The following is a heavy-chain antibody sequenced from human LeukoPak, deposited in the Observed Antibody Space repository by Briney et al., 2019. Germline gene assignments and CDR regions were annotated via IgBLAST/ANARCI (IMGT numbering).Heavy chain of an antibody. CDR3: ARDQHYYDSSGYYLGY. Sequence: PGGSLRLSCAASGFTFSRYSMNWVRQAPGKGLEWVSSISGSSSYKYYADSVKGRFTISRDNAKNSLYLQMNSLRAEDTAVYYCARDQHYYDSSGYYLGYWGQGTLVTVSS. D-gene: IGHD3-22*01. CDR2: ISGSSSYK. V-gene: IGHV3-21*01. CDR1: GFTFSRYS. J-gene: IGHJ4*02.